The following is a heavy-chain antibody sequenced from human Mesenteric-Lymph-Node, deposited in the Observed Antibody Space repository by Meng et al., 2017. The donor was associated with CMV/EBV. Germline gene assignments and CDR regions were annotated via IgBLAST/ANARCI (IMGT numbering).Heavy chain of an antibody. V-gene: IGHV5-51*01. CDR1: GYSFPTYW. D-gene: IGHD2-2*01. J-gene: IGHJ4*02. CDR3: ARGYCSSTTCYPSY. CDR2: VYPTDSDS. Sequence: KVSCKASGYSFPTYWIAWVRQMPGKGLEWMGIVYPTDSDSRYSPSFQGQVTISADKSISTAYLQWSSLKASDTAMYYCARGYCSSTTCYPSYWGQGTLVTVSS.